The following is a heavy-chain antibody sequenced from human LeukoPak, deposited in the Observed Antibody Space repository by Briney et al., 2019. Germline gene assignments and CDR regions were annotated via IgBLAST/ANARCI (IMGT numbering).Heavy chain of an antibody. CDR1: GFTFSRYG. V-gene: IGHV3-30*03. CDR2: ISYDGGIK. D-gene: IGHD1-26*01. J-gene: IGHJ6*03. Sequence: GGSLRLSCAASGFTFSRYGIHWVRQAPGKGLEWVAVISYDGGIKYYADSVKGRFTISRDNSKNTLYLEMNSLGAEDTAVYYCARDPYSGTYSDYYYYYMDVWGKGTTVTVSS. CDR3: ARDPYSGTYSDYYYYYMDV.